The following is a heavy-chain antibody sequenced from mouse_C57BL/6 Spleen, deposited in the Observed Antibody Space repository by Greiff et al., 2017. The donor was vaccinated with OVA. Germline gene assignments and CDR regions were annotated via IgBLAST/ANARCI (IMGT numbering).Heavy chain of an antibody. V-gene: IGHV1-55*01. J-gene: IGHJ4*01. CDR2: IYPGSGST. CDR1: GYTFTSYW. CDR3: ARCGDYDGDYYAMDY. Sequence: QVQLQQSGAELVKPGASVKMSCKASGYTFTSYWITWVKQRPGQGLAWIGDIYPGSGSTNYNEKFKSKATLTVDTSSSTAYMQLSSLTSEDSAVYYCARCGDYDGDYYAMDYWGQGTSVTVSS. D-gene: IGHD2-4*01.